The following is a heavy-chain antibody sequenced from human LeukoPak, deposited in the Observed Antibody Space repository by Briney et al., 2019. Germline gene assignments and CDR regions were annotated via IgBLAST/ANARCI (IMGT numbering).Heavy chain of an antibody. CDR3: ARTKSRIADGVFDY. Sequence: GESLQISCQGSGSSFTSYWIGWVRQMPGKGLEWIGIIYPGDSDTRYSPSFQGQVTISADKSISTAYLQWSSLKASDTAMFYCARTKSRIADGVFDYWGQGTLVTVSS. J-gene: IGHJ4*02. V-gene: IGHV5-51*01. D-gene: IGHD6-13*01. CDR2: IYPGDSDT. CDR1: GSSFTSYW.